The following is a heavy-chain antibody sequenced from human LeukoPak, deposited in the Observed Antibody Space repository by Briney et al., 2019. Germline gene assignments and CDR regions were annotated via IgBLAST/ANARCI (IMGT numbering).Heavy chain of an antibody. D-gene: IGHD2-8*01. V-gene: IGHV3-48*03. CDR1: RFTFSSYE. CDR3: AREDTGVAFDI. Sequence: QPGGSLRLSCAASRFTFSSYEMNWVRQAPGKGREWVSYISGSGIKHYADSVKGRFTISRDNAKNSLYLQMNSLRVEDTAVYYCAREDTGVAFDIWGQGTTVTV. J-gene: IGHJ3*02. CDR2: ISGSGIK.